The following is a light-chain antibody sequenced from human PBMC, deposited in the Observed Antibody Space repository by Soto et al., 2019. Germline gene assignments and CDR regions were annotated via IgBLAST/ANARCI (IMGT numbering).Light chain of an antibody. CDR3: QTCGTGKVV. CDR1: SGHISYA. J-gene: IGLJ2*01. CDR2: LNSDGSH. V-gene: IGLV4-69*01. Sequence: QPVLTQSPSASASLGASVKLTCTLSSGHISYAIAWHQQQPEKGPRYLMKLNSDGSHSKGDGSPDRFSGSSSAAERYLTIPSLQSEDEADYYCQTCGTGKVVFGGGTKLTVL.